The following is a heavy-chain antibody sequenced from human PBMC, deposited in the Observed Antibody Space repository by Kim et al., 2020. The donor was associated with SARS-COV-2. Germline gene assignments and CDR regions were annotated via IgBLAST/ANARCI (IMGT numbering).Heavy chain of an antibody. Sequence: SETLSLTCAVYGGSFSGYYWSWIRQPPGKGLEWIGEINHSGSTNYNPSLKSRVTISVDTSKNQFSLKLSSVTAADTAVYYCAGGPLRFLEWLLYGGAGKNYYYGMDVWGQGTTVTVSS. V-gene: IGHV4-34*01. D-gene: IGHD3-3*01. J-gene: IGHJ6*02. CDR1: GGSFSGYY. CDR2: INHSGST. CDR3: AGGPLRFLEWLLYGGAGKNYYYGMDV.